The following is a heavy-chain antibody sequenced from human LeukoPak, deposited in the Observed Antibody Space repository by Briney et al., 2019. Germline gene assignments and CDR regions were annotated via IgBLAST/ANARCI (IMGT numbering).Heavy chain of an antibody. CDR1: GGSFCDFY. Sequence: SETLSLTCAVSGGSFCDFYWSWIRQPPGKGLEWIGEINHSGYTNYYPSLKSRVTISVDTSKNQFSLRLSSVTAADTAVYYCARNDYFGINNGMDVWGLGTTVTVS. D-gene: IGHD2/OR15-2a*01. CDR2: INHSGYT. V-gene: IGHV4-34*01. CDR3: ARNDYFGINNGMDV. J-gene: IGHJ6*02.